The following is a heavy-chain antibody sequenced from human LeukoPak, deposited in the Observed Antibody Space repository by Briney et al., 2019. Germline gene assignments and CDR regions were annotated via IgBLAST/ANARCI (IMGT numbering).Heavy chain of an antibody. CDR3: ARVSKGRRYFDWFHPPVEGGWFDP. J-gene: IGHJ5*02. D-gene: IGHD3-9*01. V-gene: IGHV4-39*07. Sequence: SETLSLTCTVSGASFISVSPDDYYWGWVRQSPGWGLEWIGSIFQSGGTYCNPSLKSRVTISVDTSKNQFSLKLSSVTAADTAVYYCARVSKGRRYFDWFHPPVEGGWFDPWGQGTLVTVSS. CDR1: GASFISVSPDDYY. CDR2: IFQSGGT.